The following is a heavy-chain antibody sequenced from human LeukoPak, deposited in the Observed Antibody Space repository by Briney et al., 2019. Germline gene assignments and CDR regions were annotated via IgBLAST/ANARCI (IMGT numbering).Heavy chain of an antibody. Sequence: PGGSLRLSCAASGFTFSSYTMSWVRQAPGKGLEWVAVIWYGGSNKYYADSVKGRFTISRDNSKNTLYLQMNSLRAEDTAVYYCAKERIATTPGYYMDVWGKGTTVTVSS. CDR2: IWYGGSNK. J-gene: IGHJ6*03. D-gene: IGHD6-13*01. CDR1: GFTFSSYT. V-gene: IGHV3-30*02. CDR3: AKERIATTPGYYMDV.